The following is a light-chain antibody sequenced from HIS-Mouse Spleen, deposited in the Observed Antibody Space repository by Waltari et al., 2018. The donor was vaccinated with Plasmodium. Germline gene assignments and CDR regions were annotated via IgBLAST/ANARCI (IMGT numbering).Light chain of an antibody. CDR1: QGISSS. CDR3: QQLNSYPPIT. V-gene: IGKV1-9*01. CDR2: AAS. Sequence: DIQLTQSPSFLSASVGDRVTIPCRASQGISSSLAWYQQKPGKAPKLLIYAASTLQSGVPSRFSGSGSGTEFTLTISSLQPEDFATYYCQQLNSYPPITFGPGTKVDIK. J-gene: IGKJ3*01.